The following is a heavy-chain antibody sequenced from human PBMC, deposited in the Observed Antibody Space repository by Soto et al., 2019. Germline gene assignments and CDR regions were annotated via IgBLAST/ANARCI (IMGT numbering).Heavy chain of an antibody. V-gene: IGHV1-24*01. D-gene: IGHD6-13*01. CDR2: FDPEDGET. CDR3: ATVKAAAASRAYYYYGMDV. Sequence: GASVKVSCKVSGYTLTELSMHWVRQAPGKGLEWMGGFDPEDGETIYAQKFQGRVTMTEDTSTDTAYMELSSLRSEDTAVYYCATVKAAAASRAYYYYGMDVWGQGTTVTVSS. CDR1: GYTLTELS. J-gene: IGHJ6*02.